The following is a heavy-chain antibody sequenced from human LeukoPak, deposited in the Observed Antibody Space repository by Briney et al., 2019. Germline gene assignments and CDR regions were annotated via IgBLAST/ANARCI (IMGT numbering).Heavy chain of an antibody. CDR2: IYYSGST. V-gene: IGHV4-59*01. CDR1: GGSISSYY. CDR3: ARGYSSSWYPYDAFDI. Sequence: SETLSLTCTASGGSISSYYWSWIRQPPGKGLEWIGYIYYSGSTNYNPSLKSRVTISVDTSKNQFSLKLSSVTAADTAVYYCARGYSSSWYPYDAFDIWGQGTMVTVSS. J-gene: IGHJ3*02. D-gene: IGHD6-13*01.